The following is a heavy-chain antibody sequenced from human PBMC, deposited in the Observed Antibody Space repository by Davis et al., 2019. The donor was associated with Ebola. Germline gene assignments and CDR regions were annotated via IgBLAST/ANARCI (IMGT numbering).Heavy chain of an antibody. V-gene: IGHV1-69*10. D-gene: IGHD2-15*01. CDR2: IIPVFGIP. Sequence: SVKVSCKASGGTFSSYAISWVRQAPGQGLDWMGGIIPVFGIPKYAQKFQGRVTMTRDTSTSTVYMELSSLRSEDTAVYYCARGRVLYGMDVWGQGTTVTVSS. CDR3: ARGRVLYGMDV. J-gene: IGHJ6*02. CDR1: GGTFSSYA.